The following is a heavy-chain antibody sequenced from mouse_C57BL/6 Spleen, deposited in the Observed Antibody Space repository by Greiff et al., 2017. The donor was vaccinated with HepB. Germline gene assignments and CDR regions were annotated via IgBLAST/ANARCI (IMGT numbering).Heavy chain of an antibody. J-gene: IGHJ1*03. CDR1: GYTFTSYW. CDR2: IDPSDSET. D-gene: IGHD2-4*01. Sequence: QVHVKQPGAELVRPGSSVKLSCKASGYTFTSYWMHWVKQRPIQGLEWIGNIDPSDSETHYNQKFKDKATLTVDKSSSTAYMQLSSLTSEDSAVYYCARMNDYDGWYFDVWGTGTTVTVSS. V-gene: IGHV1-52*01. CDR3: ARMNDYDGWYFDV.